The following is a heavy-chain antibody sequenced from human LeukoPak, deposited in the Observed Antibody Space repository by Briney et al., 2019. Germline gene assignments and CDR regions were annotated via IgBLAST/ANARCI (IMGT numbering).Heavy chain of an antibody. Sequence: GGSLRLSCAASGFTFSDYYMSWIRQAPGKGLEWVSYISSGGSTIYYADSVKGRFTISRDNAKNSLYLQMNSLRAEDTAVYYCASPDVHCSSTSCYTGYYYYMDVWGKGTTVTVSS. D-gene: IGHD2-2*02. CDR3: ASPDVHCSSTSCYTGYYYYMDV. V-gene: IGHV3-11*04. CDR2: ISSGGSTI. CDR1: GFTFSDYY. J-gene: IGHJ6*03.